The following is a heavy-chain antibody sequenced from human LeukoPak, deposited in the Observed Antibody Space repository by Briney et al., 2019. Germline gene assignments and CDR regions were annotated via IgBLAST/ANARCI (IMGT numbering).Heavy chain of an antibody. CDR2: INHSGST. J-gene: IGHJ5*02. V-gene: IGHV4-34*01. CDR3: ASPVGDFWSGYYTQGNWFDP. CDR1: GGSFSGYY. D-gene: IGHD3-3*01. Sequence: SETLSLTCAVYGGSFSGYYWSWIRQPPGKGLEWIGEINHSGSTNYNPSLKSRVTISVDTSKNQFSLKLSSVTAADTAVYYCASPVGDFWSGYYTQGNWFDPCGQGTLVTVSS.